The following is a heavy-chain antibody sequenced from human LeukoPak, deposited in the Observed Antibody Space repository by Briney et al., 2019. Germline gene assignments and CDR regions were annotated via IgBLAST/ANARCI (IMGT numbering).Heavy chain of an antibody. Sequence: PGGSLRLSCAASGFTFSSDAMSWVRQAPGKGLEWVSAISGSGGSTYYADSVKGRFTISRDNSKNTLYLQMNSLRAEDTAVYYCARQGISDLKLFGLLVTTSAFDIWGQGTMVTVSS. D-gene: IGHD2-21*01. J-gene: IGHJ3*02. CDR3: ARQGISDLKLFGLLVTTSAFDI. V-gene: IGHV3-23*01. CDR2: ISGSGGST. CDR1: GFTFSSDA.